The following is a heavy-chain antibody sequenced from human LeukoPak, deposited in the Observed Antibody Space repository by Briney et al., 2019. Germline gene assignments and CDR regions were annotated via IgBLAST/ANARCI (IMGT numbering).Heavy chain of an antibody. CDR3: ARAYGGDILTGYYGAFDI. V-gene: IGHV4-39*07. CDR1: GGSISRSRDY. CDR2: IYKSGNT. D-gene: IGHD3-9*01. J-gene: IGHJ3*02. Sequence: PSETLSLTCTVSGGSISRSRDYWGWIRQPPGKGLEWIGTIYKSGNTYYNPSLKSRVTMSVDTSKNQFSLKLSSVTAADTAVYYCARAYGGDILTGYYGAFDIWGQGTMVTVSS.